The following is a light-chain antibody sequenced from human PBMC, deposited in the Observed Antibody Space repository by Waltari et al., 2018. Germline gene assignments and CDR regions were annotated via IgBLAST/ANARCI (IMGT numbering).Light chain of an antibody. Sequence: DIQMTQSPSFLTASVGDRVTISCRASQSVGVNLNWYQQIPGQAPSLLIFGVSSLHGGAPSRFSGSGSETAFSLTIRGLQPEDFATYYCHQTYNTPFTFGPGTIVEIK. CDR2: GVS. CDR3: HQTYNTPFT. J-gene: IGKJ3*01. CDR1: QSVGVN. V-gene: IGKV1-39*01.